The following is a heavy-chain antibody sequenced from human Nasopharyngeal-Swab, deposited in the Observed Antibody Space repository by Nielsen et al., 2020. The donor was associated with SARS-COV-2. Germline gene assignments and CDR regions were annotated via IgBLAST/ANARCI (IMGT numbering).Heavy chain of an antibody. CDR1: GGSISSGAYY. V-gene: IGHV4-31*03. Sequence: SKTLSLTCTVSGGSISSGAYYWSWVRQHPGKGLEWIGYIYHSGSTYSNPSLKSRVTISVDTSKNQFSLKLSSVTAADTALYYCAREGFGELIGDFYSYYYMDVWGKGTTVTVSS. CDR3: AREGFGELIGDFYSYYYMDV. CDR2: IYHSGST. D-gene: IGHD3-10*01. J-gene: IGHJ6*03.